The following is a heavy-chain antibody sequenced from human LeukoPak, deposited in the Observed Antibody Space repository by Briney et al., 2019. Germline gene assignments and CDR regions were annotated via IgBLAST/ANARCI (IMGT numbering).Heavy chain of an antibody. CDR3: ARDGGTAGYSSGSDY. J-gene: IGHJ4*02. CDR1: GYTFTSNG. D-gene: IGHD5-18*01. CDR2: ISCYNGDT. V-gene: IGHV1-18*01. Sequence: GASVKVSCKASGYTFTSNGITWVRQAPGQGLEWVGWISCYNGDTRYAPKFQGRVTVTTDTSTSTAYMELRSLRSDDTAVYYCARDGGTAGYSSGSDYWGQGTLVTVSS.